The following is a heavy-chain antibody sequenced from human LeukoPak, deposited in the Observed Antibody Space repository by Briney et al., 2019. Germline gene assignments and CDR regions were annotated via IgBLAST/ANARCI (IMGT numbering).Heavy chain of an antibody. CDR3: AKGLLTGINWYFDL. V-gene: IGHV1-2*02. Sequence: VASVNVSCKASGYTFTGYYIHWVRQAPGQGLEWMGWINPHSGGTHYAQKVQGRVTMTTDTSISTAYMEVSSLRSDDTAVYYCAKGLLTGINWYFDLWGRGTLVTVSS. CDR2: INPHSGGT. D-gene: IGHD7-27*01. CDR1: GYTFTGYY. J-gene: IGHJ2*01.